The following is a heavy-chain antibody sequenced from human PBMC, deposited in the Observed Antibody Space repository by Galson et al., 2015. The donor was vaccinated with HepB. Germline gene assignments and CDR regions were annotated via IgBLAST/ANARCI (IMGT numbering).Heavy chain of an antibody. J-gene: IGHJ4*02. D-gene: IGHD1-26*01. Sequence: SLRLSCADSELVFGDYWMSWVRQTPGRGLEWISYITPSGTANYADSVKGRFTISRDDARDSLYLQMRSLTAEDTAVYYCAREQSGNYHVFDSWGQGNLVTVSS. CDR1: ELVFGDYW. V-gene: IGHV3-11*01. CDR2: ITPSGTA. CDR3: AREQSGNYHVFDS.